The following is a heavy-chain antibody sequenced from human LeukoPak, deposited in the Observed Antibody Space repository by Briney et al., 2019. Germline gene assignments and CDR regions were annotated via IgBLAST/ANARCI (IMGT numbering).Heavy chain of an antibody. CDR3: ARSLGFCSSSNCQEYLQH. Sequence: PGGSLRLSCASSGFTVSSHYMSWVRQAPGKGLEWVSVIYRSGSTYYADSVKGRFTISRDNSNNTLYLQMNSLIAEDTAVYYCARSLGFCSSSNCQEYLQHWGQGTPVTVSS. V-gene: IGHV3-53*01. CDR2: IYRSGST. CDR1: GFTVSSHY. J-gene: IGHJ1*01. D-gene: IGHD2-2*01.